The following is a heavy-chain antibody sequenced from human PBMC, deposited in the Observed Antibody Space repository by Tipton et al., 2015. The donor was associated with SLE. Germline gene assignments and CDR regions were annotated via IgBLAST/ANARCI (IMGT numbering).Heavy chain of an antibody. V-gene: IGHV4-61*02. CDR3: ANYHYDATGSQSVKF. J-gene: IGHJ4*02. Sequence: TLSLTCTVSGGSISRGSYYWSWIRQPAGKGLEWIGRISTSGSTHYNPSLKSRVTISVDPSRNHFSLRLTSVTAADTAVYYCANYHYDATGSQSVKFWGQGALVTVSS. CDR1: GGSISRGSYY. CDR2: ISTSGST. D-gene: IGHD3-16*01.